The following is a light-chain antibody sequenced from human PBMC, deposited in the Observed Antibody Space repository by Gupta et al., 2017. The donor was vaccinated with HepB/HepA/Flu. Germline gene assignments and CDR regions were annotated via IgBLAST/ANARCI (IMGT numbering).Light chain of an antibody. V-gene: IGLV1-44*01. CDR2: SNN. CDR3: EAWDDSRNGRVV. Sequence: QSVLTQPPSASGTPGQRVTISCSGSSSNIGSNTVNWYQQLPGTAPKLRIYSNNQRPSGGPDRFSGSKSGTSAAMTISGLQAEEEADYYGEAWDDSRNGRVVFGGGTKLTV. CDR1: SSNIGSNT. J-gene: IGLJ2*01.